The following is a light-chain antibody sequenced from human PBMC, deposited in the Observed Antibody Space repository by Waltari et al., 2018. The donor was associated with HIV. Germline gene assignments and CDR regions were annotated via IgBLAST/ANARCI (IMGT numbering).Light chain of an antibody. Sequence: SHMTQSPATLSACVRDRVTITCRARQSSNSWLAWHQQKPGKAPKLLIYKASNLETWVPARFSGSGAGTEFALTINSLQPDDFATYYCKQYSTYSGTFGQGTKLEI. CDR3: KQYSTYSGT. CDR2: KAS. V-gene: IGKV1-5*03. J-gene: IGKJ2*02. CDR1: QSSNSW.